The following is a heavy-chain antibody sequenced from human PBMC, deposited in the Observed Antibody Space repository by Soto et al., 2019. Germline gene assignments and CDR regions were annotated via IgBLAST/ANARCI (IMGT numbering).Heavy chain of an antibody. D-gene: IGHD5-18*01. CDR2: IYYSGST. CDR1: GGSISSGDYY. CDR3: ARVSGVDRYGKPFEY. J-gene: IGHJ4*02. Sequence: SETLSLTCTVSGGSISSGDYYCSWILQPPGKGLEWIGYIYYSGSTYYNPSLKSRVTISVDTSKNQFSLKLSSVTAADTAVYYCARVSGVDRYGKPFEYWGQGTMVTVSS. V-gene: IGHV4-30-4*02.